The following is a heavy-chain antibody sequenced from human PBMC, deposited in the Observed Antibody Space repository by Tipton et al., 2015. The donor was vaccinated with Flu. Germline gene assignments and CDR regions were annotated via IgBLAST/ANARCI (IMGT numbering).Heavy chain of an antibody. J-gene: IGHJ4*02. CDR2: IKQDASEK. CDR3: AKNAGYCSSISCYRPFDY. CDR1: GFTFSSYW. Sequence: SLRLSCVASGFTFSSYWMNWVRQAPGKGLEWVANIKQDASEKYYVDSVKGRFTISRDNAKNSLYLQMNSLRAEDTAVYYCAKNAGYCSSISCYRPFDYWGQGILVTVSS. D-gene: IGHD2-2*01. V-gene: IGHV3-7*03.